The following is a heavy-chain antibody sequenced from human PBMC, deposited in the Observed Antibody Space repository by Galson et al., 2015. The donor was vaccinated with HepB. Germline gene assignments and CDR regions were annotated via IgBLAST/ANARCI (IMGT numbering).Heavy chain of an antibody. CDR2: IIPIFGTA. CDR3: ARVGVAARRVLYYYGMDV. CDR1: GGTFSSYA. D-gene: IGHD6-6*01. V-gene: IGHV1-69*13. J-gene: IGHJ6*02. Sequence: SVKVSCKASGGTFSSYAISWVRQAPGQGLEWMGGIIPIFGTANYAQKFQGRVTITADESTSTAYMELSSLRSEDTAVYYCARVGVAARRVLYYYGMDVWGQGTTVTVSS.